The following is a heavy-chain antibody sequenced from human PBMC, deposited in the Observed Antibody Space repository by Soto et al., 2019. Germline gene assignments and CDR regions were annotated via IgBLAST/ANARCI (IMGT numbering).Heavy chain of an antibody. Sequence: PGGSLRLSCVASGFPFTNYAMTWVRQAPGKGLAWVSAISGSGGSTYYANSVKGRFTISRDNSKNTLYLQMNSLRAEDTAVYYCAKRAGYASGSLSTYYFDYWGQGTLVTVSS. J-gene: IGHJ4*02. D-gene: IGHD3-10*01. CDR3: AKRAGYASGSLSTYYFDY. V-gene: IGHV3-23*01. CDR2: ISGSGGST. CDR1: GFPFTNYA.